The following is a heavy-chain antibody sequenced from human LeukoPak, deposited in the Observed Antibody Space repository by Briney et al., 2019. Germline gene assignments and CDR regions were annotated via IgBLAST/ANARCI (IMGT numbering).Heavy chain of an antibody. CDR3: ARDWDLLPAAGTDYFDY. Sequence: GGSLRLSCAASGFTFSSYSMNWVRQAPGKGLEWVSSISSSSSYIYYADSVKGRFTISRDNAKNSLYLQMNSLRAEDTAVYYCARDWDLLPAAGTDYFDYWGQGTLVTVSS. D-gene: IGHD6-13*01. CDR2: ISSSSSYI. V-gene: IGHV3-21*01. J-gene: IGHJ4*02. CDR1: GFTFSSYS.